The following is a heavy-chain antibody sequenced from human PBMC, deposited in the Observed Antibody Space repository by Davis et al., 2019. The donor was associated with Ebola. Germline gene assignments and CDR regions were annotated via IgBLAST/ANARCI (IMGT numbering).Heavy chain of an antibody. CDR1: GFTFSSYW. D-gene: IGHD6-19*01. CDR2: INSDGSST. CDR3: ARKVEGSGWYGA. Sequence: GESLKISCAASGFTFSSYWMHWVRQAPGKGLVWVSRINSDGSSTSYADSVKGRFTISRDNAKNTLYLQMNSLRAEDTAVYYCARKVEGSGWYGAWGQGTLVTVSS. J-gene: IGHJ5*02. V-gene: IGHV3-74*01.